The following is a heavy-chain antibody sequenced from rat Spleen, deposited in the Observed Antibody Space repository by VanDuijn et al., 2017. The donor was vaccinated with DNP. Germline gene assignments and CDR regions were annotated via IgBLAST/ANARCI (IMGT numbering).Heavy chain of an antibody. CDR3: NRNEFGQPGVY. V-gene: IGHV5-31*01. D-gene: IGHD1-4*01. J-gene: IGHJ3*01. CDR1: GFTFSYYW. CDR2: ITGGGGTT. Sequence: EVQLVESGGGLVQPGRSLKLSCAASGFTFSYYWMAWIRQVPGKGLEWIASITGGGGTTSYPDSVKGRFTISRDDAKNTLSLQMNSLQTEDTGIYYCNRNEFGQPGVYWGQGTLVTVSS.